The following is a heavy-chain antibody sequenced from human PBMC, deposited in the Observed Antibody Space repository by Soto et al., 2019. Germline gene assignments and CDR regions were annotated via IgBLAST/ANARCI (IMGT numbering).Heavy chain of an antibody. CDR2: FDPEDGET. J-gene: IGHJ5*02. CDR3: ATLSNDFWSGPNNWFDP. CDR1: GYTLTELS. V-gene: IGHV1-24*01. D-gene: IGHD3-3*01. Sequence: RASVKVSCKVSGYTLTELSMHWVRQAPGKGLEWMGGFDPEDGETIYAQKFQGRVTMTEDTSTDTAYMELSSLRSEDTAVYYCATLSNDFWSGPNNWFDPWGQGXLVTVYS.